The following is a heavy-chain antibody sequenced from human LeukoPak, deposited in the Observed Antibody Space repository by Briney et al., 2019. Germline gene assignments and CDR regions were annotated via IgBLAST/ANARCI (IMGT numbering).Heavy chain of an antibody. CDR3: AKDLRIVVVVGDDAFDI. CDR1: GVTFSSYA. D-gene: IGHD2-15*01. Sequence: PGGSLRLSCAASGVTFSSYAMSWVRQAPGKGLEWVSAISGSGGSTYYADSVKGRFTISRDNSKNTLYLQMNSLRAEDTAVYYCAKDLRIVVVVGDDAFDIWGQGTMVTVSS. J-gene: IGHJ3*02. V-gene: IGHV3-23*01. CDR2: ISGSGGST.